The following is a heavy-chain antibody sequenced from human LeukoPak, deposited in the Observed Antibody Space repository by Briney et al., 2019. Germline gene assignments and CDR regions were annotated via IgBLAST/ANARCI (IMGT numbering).Heavy chain of an antibody. CDR1: GFTFSSYG. Sequence: GGSLRLSCAASGFTFSSYGMHWVRQAPGKGLEWVAFIRYDGNNKYYADSVKGRFTISRDNSKNTLYLQMNSLRAEDTALYYCAKDYVGGYYYYMDVWGKGTTVTVSS. J-gene: IGHJ6*03. CDR3: AKDYVGGYYYYMDV. V-gene: IGHV3-30*02. CDR2: IRYDGNNK. D-gene: IGHD3-16*01.